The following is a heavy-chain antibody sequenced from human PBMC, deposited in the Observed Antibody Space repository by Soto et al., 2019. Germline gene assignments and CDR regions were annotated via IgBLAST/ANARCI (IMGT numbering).Heavy chain of an antibody. CDR1: GGSFSGYY. CDR3: ARASYSSLGIDY. J-gene: IGHJ4*02. V-gene: IGHV4-34*01. D-gene: IGHD6-6*01. CDR2: INHSGST. Sequence: PSETLSLTCAVYGGSFSGYYWSWIRQPPGKGLEWIGEINHSGSTNYNPSLKSRVNISVETSKNQFSLKLSSVTAADTAVYYCARASYSSLGIDYWGQGTLVTVS.